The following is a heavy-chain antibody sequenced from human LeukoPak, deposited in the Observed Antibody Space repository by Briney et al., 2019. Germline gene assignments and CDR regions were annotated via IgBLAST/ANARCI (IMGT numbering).Heavy chain of an antibody. V-gene: IGHV4-61*01. J-gene: IGHJ4*02. CDR1: GGSVSSGSYY. D-gene: IGHD2-2*01. Sequence: SETLSLTCTVSGGSVSSGSYYWSWIQQPPGKGLEWIGYIYYSGSTNYNPSLTSRVTISEDTSKNQFSLKLSSVTAADTAVYYCARGGVVVPAAPKYYFDYWGQGTLVTVSS. CDR3: ARGGVVVPAAPKYYFDY. CDR2: IYYSGST.